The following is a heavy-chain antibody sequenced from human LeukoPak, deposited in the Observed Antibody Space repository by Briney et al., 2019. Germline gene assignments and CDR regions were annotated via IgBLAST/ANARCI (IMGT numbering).Heavy chain of an antibody. V-gene: IGHV3-23*01. CDR3: AKDHNLGGYVLFDN. D-gene: IGHD3-22*01. CDR1: GFTFNNYA. CDR2: ISGRGDTT. Sequence: GGSLRLSCAGSGFTFNNYAMSWVRQTPGRGLEWVSAISGRGDTTFYADAMKGRFTISRDNSQNTLYLQMNSLRAEDTAVYYCAKDHNLGGYVLFDNWGQGTLVTVSS. J-gene: IGHJ4*02.